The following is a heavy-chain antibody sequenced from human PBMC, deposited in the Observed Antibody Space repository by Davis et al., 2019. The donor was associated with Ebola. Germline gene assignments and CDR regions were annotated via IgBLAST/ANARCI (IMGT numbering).Heavy chain of an antibody. D-gene: IGHD3-10*01. CDR1: GYSFTVYY. CDR3: ARLSFGEVGFDY. CDR2: INPYSGAT. Sequence: ASVKVSCKASGYSFTVYYLHWVRQAPGQELEWMGRINPYSGATNYARRFQGRVTMTRDTSIGTAYMELDSLGSDDTAVYYCARLSFGEVGFDYWGQGTLVTVSS. J-gene: IGHJ4*02. V-gene: IGHV1-2*06.